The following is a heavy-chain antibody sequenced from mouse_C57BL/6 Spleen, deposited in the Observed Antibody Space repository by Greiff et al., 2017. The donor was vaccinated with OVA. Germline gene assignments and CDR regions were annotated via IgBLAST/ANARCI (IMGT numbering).Heavy chain of an antibody. Sequence: QVQLQQPGAELVRPGSSVKLSCKASGYTFTSYWMHWVKQRPIQGLEWIGNIDPSDSETHYNQKFKDKATLTVDKSSSTAYMQLSSLTSEDSAVYYCARGDYDDGAWFAYWGQGTLVTVSA. CDR1: GYTFTSYW. J-gene: IGHJ3*01. CDR3: ARGDYDDGAWFAY. V-gene: IGHV1-52*01. D-gene: IGHD2-4*01. CDR2: IDPSDSET.